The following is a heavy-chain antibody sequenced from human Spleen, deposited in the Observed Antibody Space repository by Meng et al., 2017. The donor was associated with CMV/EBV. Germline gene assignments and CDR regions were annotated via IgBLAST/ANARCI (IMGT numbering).Heavy chain of an antibody. D-gene: IGHD6-19*01. CDR3: AKGGQWLDFDF. J-gene: IGHJ4*02. CDR2: ISGSGGDT. V-gene: IGHV3-23*01. Sequence: GESLKISCAASGFPVSSNYMNWVRQAPGKGLEWVSTISGSGGDTYFADSVKGRFTISRDNTKNTLYLQMNSLRADDTAVYYCAKGGQWLDFDFWGQGTLVTVSS. CDR1: GFPVSSNY.